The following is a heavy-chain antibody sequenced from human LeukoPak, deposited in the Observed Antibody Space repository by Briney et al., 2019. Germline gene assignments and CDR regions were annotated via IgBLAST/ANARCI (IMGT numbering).Heavy chain of an antibody. D-gene: IGHD5-18*01. CDR1: GFTFSSYA. Sequence: PGGSLRLSCAASGFTFSSYAMHWVRQAPGKGLEWVAVISYDGSNKYYADSVKGRFTISRDNSKNTLYLQMNSLRAEDTAVYYCARTEPSYGYLFDYWGQGTLVTVSS. CDR3: ARTEPSYGYLFDY. CDR2: ISYDGSNK. J-gene: IGHJ4*02. V-gene: IGHV3-30-3*01.